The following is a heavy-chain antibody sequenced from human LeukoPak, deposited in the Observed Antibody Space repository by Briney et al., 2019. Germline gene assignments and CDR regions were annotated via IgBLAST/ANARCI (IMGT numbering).Heavy chain of an antibody. D-gene: IGHD3-22*01. Sequence: GGSLRLSCAVSGFTFSNYWMSRVRQAPGKGLEWVANIKEDGSEKNYVDSVKGRFTISRDNAKNSLFLQMNSLRAEDTAVYYCARNDSPDYWGQGTLVTVSS. J-gene: IGHJ4*02. CDR1: GFTFSNYW. CDR2: IKEDGSEK. CDR3: ARNDSPDY. V-gene: IGHV3-7*01.